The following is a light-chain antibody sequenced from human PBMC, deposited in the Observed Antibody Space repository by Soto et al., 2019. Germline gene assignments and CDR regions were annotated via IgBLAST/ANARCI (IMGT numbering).Light chain of an antibody. Sequence: EIVLTQSPGTLSLSSGERATLSCRASQSVSSSYLAWYQQKPGQAPRLLIYGASSRATGIPDRFSGSGSGTDFTLTISRLEPEDFAVYYCQQYGSSRRTFGQGTKVEIK. J-gene: IGKJ1*01. V-gene: IGKV3-20*01. CDR3: QQYGSSRRT. CDR1: QSVSSSY. CDR2: GAS.